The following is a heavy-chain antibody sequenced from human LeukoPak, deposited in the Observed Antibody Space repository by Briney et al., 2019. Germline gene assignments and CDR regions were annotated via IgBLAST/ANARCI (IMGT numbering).Heavy chain of an antibody. D-gene: IGHD3-3*01. Sequence: GGSLRLSCAASGFSFRSCWMHWVRQAPGKELVWVPRINGDGSTTNYADSVRGRFTNSRDNAKNTLYLQMNSLRADDSAVYFCASLVGGYYPPVEAFDVWGQGTMVTVSS. V-gene: IGHV3-74*01. CDR1: GFSFRSCW. J-gene: IGHJ3*01. CDR2: INGDGSTT. CDR3: ASLVGGYYPPVEAFDV.